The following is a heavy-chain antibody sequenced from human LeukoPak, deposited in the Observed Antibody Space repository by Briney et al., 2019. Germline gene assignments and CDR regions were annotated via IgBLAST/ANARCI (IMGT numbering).Heavy chain of an antibody. V-gene: IGHV4-39*01. D-gene: IGHD3-22*01. Sequence: PSETLSLTCTVSGGSISSSSYYWGWIRQPPGKGLEWIGSIYYSGSTYYNPSLKSRVTISVDTSKNQFSLKLSSVTAADTAVYYCARGQYYHERPTYLGDAFDIWGQGTMVTVSS. CDR3: ARGQYYHERPTYLGDAFDI. J-gene: IGHJ3*02. CDR1: GGSISSSSYY. CDR2: IYYSGST.